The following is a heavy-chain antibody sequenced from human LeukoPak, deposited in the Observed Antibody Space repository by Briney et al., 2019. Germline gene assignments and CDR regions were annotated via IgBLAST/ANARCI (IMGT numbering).Heavy chain of an antibody. CDR1: GGSISSSNYY. Sequence: SETLSLTCTVSGGSISSSNYYWGWIRQPPGKGLEWIGNIYYSVGTYYNPSLKSRVTISVDTSKNQFSLKLSSVTAADTAVYYCARRGSYSGYDAFDIWGQGTMVTVSS. V-gene: IGHV4-39*01. CDR3: ARRGSYSGYDAFDI. CDR2: IYYSVGT. J-gene: IGHJ3*02. D-gene: IGHD1-26*01.